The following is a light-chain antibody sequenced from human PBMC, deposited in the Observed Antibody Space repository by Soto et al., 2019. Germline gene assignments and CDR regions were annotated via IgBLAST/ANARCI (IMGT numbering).Light chain of an antibody. CDR3: QQYGNAQVT. J-gene: IGKJ4*01. CDR1: QSITSSY. V-gene: IGKV3-20*01. Sequence: DIVLTQSPGTLSLSPGERAALSCRASQSITSSYLAWYQQKPGQAPRLLIYGTSTKATGISDRFSGSGSGTDFTLTISRLDPEDFAVYYCQQYGNAQVTFGGGTKVDIK. CDR2: GTS.